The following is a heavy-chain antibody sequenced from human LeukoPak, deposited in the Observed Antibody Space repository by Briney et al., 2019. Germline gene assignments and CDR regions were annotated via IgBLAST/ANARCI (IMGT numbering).Heavy chain of an antibody. V-gene: IGHV4-34*01. CDR2: INHSGST. Sequence: SETLSLSCAVYGGSFSGYYWSWIRQPPGKGLEWIGEINHSGSTNYNPSLKSRVTISVDTSENQFSLKLSSVTAADTAVYYCARQMGTQGYYDSSGYYYYFDYWGQGTLVTVSS. D-gene: IGHD3-22*01. CDR3: ARQMGTQGYYDSSGYYYYFDY. J-gene: IGHJ4*02. CDR1: GGSFSGYY.